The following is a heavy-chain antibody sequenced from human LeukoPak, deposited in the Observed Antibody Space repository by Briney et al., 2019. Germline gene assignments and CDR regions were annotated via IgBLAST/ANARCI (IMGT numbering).Heavy chain of an antibody. V-gene: IGHV3-21*04. D-gene: IGHD2-21*02. CDR1: GFTFSSYS. CDR3: ARQTIVVVTSQYYFDY. CDR2: ISSSSSYI. Sequence: GGSLRLSCAASGFTFSSYSMNWVRQAPGKGLEWVSSISSSSSYIYYADSVKGRFTISRDNAKNSLYLQMNSLRAEDTAVYYCARQTIVVVTSQYYFDYWGQGTLVTVSS. J-gene: IGHJ4*02.